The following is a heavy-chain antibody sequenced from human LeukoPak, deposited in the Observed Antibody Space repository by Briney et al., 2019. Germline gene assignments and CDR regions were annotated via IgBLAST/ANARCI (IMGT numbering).Heavy chain of an antibody. J-gene: IGHJ4*02. V-gene: IGHV1-46*01. CDR2: INPSGGIT. D-gene: IGHD6-13*01. CDR3: ARDGNTAAGNNFDY. CDR1: GYTITSYY. Sequence: ASVKVSCKASGYTITSYYIHWVRQAPGQGLEWMGIINPSGGITTYAQKFQRRVTMTRDKSTSTVYMELRRLTSEDTAVYYCARDGNTAAGNNFDYWGQGTLVTVSS.